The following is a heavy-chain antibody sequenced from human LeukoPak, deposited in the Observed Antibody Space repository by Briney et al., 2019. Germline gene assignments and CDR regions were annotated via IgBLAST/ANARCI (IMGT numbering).Heavy chain of an antibody. Sequence: PGGSLRLSCAASGFTFSSHSINWVRLAPGTGLEWIATISDTNKIYYAASVKGRFTISSDKARNSVYLKLNSLRDEDTAVYSCARPQALFWEFDGFDIWGRGTKVTVSS. D-gene: IGHD3-3*01. CDR3: ARPQALFWEFDGFDI. CDR2: ISDTNKI. V-gene: IGHV3-69-1*01. J-gene: IGHJ3*02. CDR1: GFTFSSHS.